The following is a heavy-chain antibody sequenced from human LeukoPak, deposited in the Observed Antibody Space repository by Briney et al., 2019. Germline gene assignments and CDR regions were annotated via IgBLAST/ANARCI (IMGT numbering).Heavy chain of an antibody. J-gene: IGHJ5*02. V-gene: IGHV3-49*04. D-gene: IGHD2-2*03. Sequence: PGGSLRLSCTASGFTFGDYAMGWVRQAPGKGLEWVGFIRSKAYGGTTEYAASVKGRFTISRDDSKSIAYLQMNSLKTEDTAVYYCTRDREGPLDIVVVPALGFDPWGQGTLVTVSS. CDR1: GFTFGDYA. CDR3: TRDREGPLDIVVVPALGFDP. CDR2: IRSKAYGGTT.